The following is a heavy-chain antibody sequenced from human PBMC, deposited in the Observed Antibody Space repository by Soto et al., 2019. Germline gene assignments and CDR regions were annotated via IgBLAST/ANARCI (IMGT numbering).Heavy chain of an antibody. Sequence: EVQLVETGGGLIQPGGSLRLSCAASGFTVSSNYMSWVRQAPGKGLEWVSVIYSGGSTQYADSVKGRFTISRDTSKNTLYLEMNSLPAEDTAVYNCARHSGWGRFHWYFDLWGRGTLVTVSS. CDR2: IYSGGST. J-gene: IGHJ2*01. CDR3: ARHSGWGRFHWYFDL. CDR1: GFTVSSNY. D-gene: IGHD7-27*01. V-gene: IGHV3-53*02.